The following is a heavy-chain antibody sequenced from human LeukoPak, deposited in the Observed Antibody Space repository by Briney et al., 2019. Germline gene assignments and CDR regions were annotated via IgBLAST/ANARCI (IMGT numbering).Heavy chain of an antibody. Sequence: SETLSLTCTVSGVSISSSSYYWGWIRQPPGQGLEWIGSIYYSGSTSYHPSFKSRVTISVDTSKNQFSLKLSSVSAADTAVYYCARPGRDCRGGSCYYDHFYYMDVWGRGTTITVSS. J-gene: IGHJ6*03. CDR3: ARPGRDCRGGSCYYDHFYYMDV. CDR1: GVSISSSSYY. V-gene: IGHV4-39*01. CDR2: IYYSGST. D-gene: IGHD2-15*01.